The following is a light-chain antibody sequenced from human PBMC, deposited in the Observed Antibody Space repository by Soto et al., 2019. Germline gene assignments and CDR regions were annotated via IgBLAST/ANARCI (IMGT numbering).Light chain of an antibody. CDR3: QQTYSSTLT. J-gene: IGKJ4*01. CDR2: GAF. V-gene: IGKV1-39*01. Sequence: DIQITQTPSSLPAAVGDRVTITCRASQSIVSRYLSWYQQRPGRAPNLLSSGAFNLQSGIPSRFSSSGSGTDFTLTIRSVKPEDFATYFCQQTYSSTLTFGGGTKVEIK. CDR1: QSIVSRY.